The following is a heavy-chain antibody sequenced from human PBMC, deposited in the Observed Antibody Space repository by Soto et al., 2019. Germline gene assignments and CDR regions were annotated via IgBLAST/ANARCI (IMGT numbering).Heavy chain of an antibody. V-gene: IGHV3-33*01. CDR2: IWYDGSNK. D-gene: IGHD1-1*01. J-gene: IGHJ4*02. CDR1: GFTFSSYG. Sequence: GGSLRLSCAASGFTFSSYGMHWVRQAPGKGLEWVAVIWYDGSNKYYADSVKGRFTISRDNSKNTLYLQMNSLRAEDTAVYYCARERNWNPIFDYWGQGTLVTVSS. CDR3: ARERNWNPIFDY.